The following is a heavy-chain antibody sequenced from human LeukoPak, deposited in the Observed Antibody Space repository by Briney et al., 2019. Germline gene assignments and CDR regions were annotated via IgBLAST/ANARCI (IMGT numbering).Heavy chain of an antibody. CDR1: GYTFTDYY. V-gene: IGHV1-2*06. D-gene: IGHD3-22*01. CDR3: ARASYYDSRGYQYYFDC. CDR2: INPNSGGT. Sequence: GASVKVSCKASGYTFTDYYLHWVRQAPGQGLEWIGRINPNSGGTNYARTFQGRITMTRDTSISTAYMELSRLRSDDTAVYFCARASYYDSRGYQYYFDCCGQGTLVTVSS. J-gene: IGHJ4*02.